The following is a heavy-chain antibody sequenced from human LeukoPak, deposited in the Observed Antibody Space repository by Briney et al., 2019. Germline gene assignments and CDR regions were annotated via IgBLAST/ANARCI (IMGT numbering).Heavy chain of an antibody. V-gene: IGHV4-30-4*01. CDR1: GGSISSGDYY. CDR2: IYYSGST. D-gene: IGHD6-13*01. CDR3: ARGSSRKYYFDY. Sequence: SQTLSLTCTVSGGSISSGDYYWSWIRQPPGKGLEWIGYIYYSGSTYYNPSLESRVTISVDTSKNQFSLKLSSVTAADTAVYYCARGSSRKYYFDYWGQGTLVTVSS. J-gene: IGHJ4*02.